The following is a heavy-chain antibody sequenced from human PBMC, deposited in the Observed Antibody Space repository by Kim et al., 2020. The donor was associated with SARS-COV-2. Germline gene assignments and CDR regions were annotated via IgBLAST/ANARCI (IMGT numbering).Heavy chain of an antibody. CDR1: GFTFSTFG. J-gene: IGHJ3*02. CDR2: IWNHGRDQ. CDR3: TRDNWSLEKGAFDI. V-gene: IGHV3-33*01. D-gene: IGHD1-20*01. Sequence: GGSLRLSCVASGFTFSTFGIHWVRQAPGKGLEWVSLIWNHGRDQDYADSVKDRFTISRDNSKNTVYLQMNSLRAEDTAVYYCTRDNWSLEKGAFDIWGQGTMVTVSS.